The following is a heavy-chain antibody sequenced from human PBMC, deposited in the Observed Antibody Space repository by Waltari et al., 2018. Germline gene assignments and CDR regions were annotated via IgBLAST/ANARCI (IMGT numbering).Heavy chain of an antibody. CDR2: IYHTGDT. CDR1: GYSIKNNYY. D-gene: IGHD3-10*01. Sequence: QVQLQESGPGLVKPSGTLSLTCTVSGYSIKNNYYWGWIRQPPGEGLEWIGTIYHTGDTYSTPSLKSRVIISVDTSKNQFSLRLSSVTAADTAVYYCARVVPRAANDYWGQGTLVTVSS. V-gene: IGHV4-38-2*02. CDR3: ARVVPRAANDY. J-gene: IGHJ4*02.